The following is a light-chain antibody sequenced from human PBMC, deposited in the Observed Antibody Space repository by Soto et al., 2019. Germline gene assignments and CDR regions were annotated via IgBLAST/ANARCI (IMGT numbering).Light chain of an antibody. CDR3: QQYGTSLFT. J-gene: IGKJ4*01. CDR2: GAS. V-gene: IGKV3-20*01. Sequence: VLPQSTGTLSLSPGERATLSCRASQSVSNNYLAWYQQKPGQAPRLLIYGASNRATGIPDRFSGSGSGTDFTLTISGLEPEDFAVYYCQQYGTSLFTFGGGTKVDIK. CDR1: QSVSNNY.